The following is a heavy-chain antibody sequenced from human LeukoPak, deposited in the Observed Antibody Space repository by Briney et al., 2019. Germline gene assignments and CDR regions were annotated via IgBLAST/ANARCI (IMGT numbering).Heavy chain of an antibody. Sequence: GGSLRLSCAASGFTFSDYGMHWVRHVPGKGLVWVSHINHDGTLRNYADSVKGRFTISRDFAKNTLYLQMNTLGAEDTAVYYCVRDVFSLGDSWGQGTLVTVSS. CDR2: INHDGTLR. D-gene: IGHD2/OR15-2a*01. CDR3: VRDVFSLGDS. J-gene: IGHJ4*02. CDR1: GFTFSDYG. V-gene: IGHV3-74*01.